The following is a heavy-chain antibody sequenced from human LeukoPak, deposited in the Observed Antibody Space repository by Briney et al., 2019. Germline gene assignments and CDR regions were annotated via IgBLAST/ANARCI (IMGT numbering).Heavy chain of an antibody. D-gene: IGHD3-22*01. CDR1: GFTFSTYW. CDR3: ARAPSEIGGYYPEYFRH. CDR2: IKSDGGT. Sequence: GGSLRLSCAASGFTFSTYWMHWVRQAPGKGLVWVSRIKSDGGTNYADSVKGRFTISRDNAKKTVSLQMNSLRPEDTGVYYCARAPSEIGGYYPEYFRHWGQGTLVTVPS. J-gene: IGHJ1*01. V-gene: IGHV3-74*01.